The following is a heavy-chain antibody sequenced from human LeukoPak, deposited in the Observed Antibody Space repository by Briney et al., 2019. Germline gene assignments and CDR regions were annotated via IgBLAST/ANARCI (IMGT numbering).Heavy chain of an antibody. Sequence: ASVKVSCKASGYTFTDYSIHWVRQAPGQGLEWMGIINPSGGSTSYAQKFQGRVTMTRDTSTSTVYMELSSLRSEDTAVYYCARAGERWTEDWFDPWGQGTLVTVSS. V-gene: IGHV1-46*01. CDR1: GYTFTDYS. CDR3: ARAGERWTEDWFDP. J-gene: IGHJ5*02. CDR2: INPSGGST. D-gene: IGHD4-23*01.